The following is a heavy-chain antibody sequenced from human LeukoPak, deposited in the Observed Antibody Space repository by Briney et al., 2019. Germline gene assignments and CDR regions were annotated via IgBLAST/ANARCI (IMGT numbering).Heavy chain of an antibody. J-gene: IGHJ3*02. CDR1: GFTFSSYS. CDR2: ISSSSSYI. CDR3: ARGNPHAFDI. Sequence: GGSLRLSCAASGFTFSSYSMNWVRQAPGKGLEWVSSISSSSSYIYYADSVKGRFTISRDNAKNSLYLQVNSRRAEDQAGYYFARGNPHAFDIWGQGTMVTVSS. V-gene: IGHV3-21*01. D-gene: IGHD1-14*01.